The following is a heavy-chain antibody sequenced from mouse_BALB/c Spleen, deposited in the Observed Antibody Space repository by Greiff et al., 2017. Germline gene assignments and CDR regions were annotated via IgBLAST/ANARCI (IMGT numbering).Heavy chain of an antibody. J-gene: IGHJ3*01. V-gene: IGHV14-3*02. D-gene: IGHD2-4*01. CDR2: IDPANGNT. CDR3: ARGDYDGSFAY. Sequence: VQLQQSGAELVKPGASVKLSCTASGFNIKDTYMHWVKQRPEQGLEWIGRIDPANGNTKYDPKFQGKATITADTSSNTAYLQLSSLTSEDTAVYYCARGDYDGSFAYWGQGTLVTVSA. CDR1: GFNIKDTY.